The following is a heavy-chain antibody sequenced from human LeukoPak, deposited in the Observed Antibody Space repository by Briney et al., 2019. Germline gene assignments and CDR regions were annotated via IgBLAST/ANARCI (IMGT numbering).Heavy chain of an antibody. D-gene: IGHD6-13*01. CDR2: IGSSGST. CDR3: GKKMTAAVPGFDC. V-gene: IGHV3-23*01. CDR1: GFTFGDYA. Sequence: GGSLRLSCTASGFTFGDYAMSWVRQGPGKGLEWVSAIGSSGSTYYADSVKGRFTISRDTSKNMLYLQMNSLRAEDTAVYYCGKKMTAAVPGFDCWGQGTLVTVSS. J-gene: IGHJ4*02.